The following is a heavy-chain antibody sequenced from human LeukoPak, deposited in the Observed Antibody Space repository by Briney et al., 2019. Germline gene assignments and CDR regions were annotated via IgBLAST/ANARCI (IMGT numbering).Heavy chain of an antibody. V-gene: IGHV3-66*01. CDR1: GFTLSIYW. CDR3: ARDRNSGWSGDYRYFDL. J-gene: IGHJ2*01. CDR2: IDTGGSI. Sequence: GGSLRLSCAASGFTLSIYWMSWVRQAPGKGLEWVSVIDTGGSIYYADSVKGRFTISRDNSKNTLYLQMNNLRAEDMAVYYCARDRNSGWSGDYRYFDLWGRGTLVTVSS. D-gene: IGHD6-19*01.